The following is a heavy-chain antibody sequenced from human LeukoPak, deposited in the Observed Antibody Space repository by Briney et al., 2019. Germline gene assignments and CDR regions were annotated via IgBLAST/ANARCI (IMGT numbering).Heavy chain of an antibody. D-gene: IGHD5-12*01. CDR2: ISNSGGRT. CDR3: AKSYNGYESKPDY. V-gene: IGHV3-23*01. J-gene: IGHJ4*02. CDR1: GFTFSSYS. Sequence: GGSLRLSCATSGFTFSSYSMNWVRQAPGKGLEWVSSISNSGGRTFYTDSVKGRFTISRDNSKITLYLQMNSLRAEDTAVYYCAKSYNGYESKPDYWGQGTLVTVSS.